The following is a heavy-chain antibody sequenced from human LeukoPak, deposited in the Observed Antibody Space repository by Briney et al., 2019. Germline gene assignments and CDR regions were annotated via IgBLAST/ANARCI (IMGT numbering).Heavy chain of an antibody. J-gene: IGHJ4*02. CDR1: GGSISSSSYY. Sequence: SETLSLTCTVSGGSISSSSYYWGWIRQPPGKGLEWIGSIYYSGSTYYNPSLKSRVTISADTSKNQFSLKLSSVTAADTAVYYCARHEDDFGTDYWGQGTLVTVSS. D-gene: IGHD3-3*01. CDR3: ARHEDDFGTDY. V-gene: IGHV4-39*01. CDR2: IYYSGST.